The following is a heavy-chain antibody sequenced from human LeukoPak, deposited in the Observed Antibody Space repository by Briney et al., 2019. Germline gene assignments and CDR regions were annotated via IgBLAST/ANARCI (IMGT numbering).Heavy chain of an antibody. J-gene: IGHJ5*02. V-gene: IGHV3-30*18. CDR1: GFTVSSYG. D-gene: IGHD3-10*01. CDR3: AKAGYGSGNNWFDP. Sequence: GGSLRLSCAASGFTVSSYGMHWVRQAPGKGLEWVAVISYDGSNKYYADSVKGRFTISRDNSKNTLYLQMNSLRAEDTAVYYCAKAGYGSGNNWFDPWGQGTLVTVSS. CDR2: ISYDGSNK.